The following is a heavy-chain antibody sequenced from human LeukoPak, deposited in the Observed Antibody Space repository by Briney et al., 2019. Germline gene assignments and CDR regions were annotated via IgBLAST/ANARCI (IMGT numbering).Heavy chain of an antibody. J-gene: IGHJ4*02. CDR3: AKAEYYDTLTGYSLDY. V-gene: IGHV3-9*01. D-gene: IGHD3-9*01. CDR2: ISWNSGSI. CDR1: GFTFDDYA. Sequence: PGRSLRLSCAASGFTFDDYAMHWVRQAPGKGLEWVSGISWNSGSIGYADSVKGRFTISRGNAKNSLYLQMNSLRAEDTALYYCAKAEYYDTLTGYSLDYWGQGTLVTVSS.